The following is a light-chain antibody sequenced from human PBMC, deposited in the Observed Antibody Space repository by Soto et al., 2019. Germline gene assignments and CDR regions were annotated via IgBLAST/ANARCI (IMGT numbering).Light chain of an antibody. CDR2: GAS. CDR1: QSIGNN. Sequence: EIVMTQSPATLSVSTGESATLSCRASQSIGNNLASYHQRPGQAPRLLIYGASTRATGITARFSGSGSGTSFTLTSSSLQSENIAVYYCQQYNNRWTFGQGTRVDIK. CDR3: QQYNNRWT. J-gene: IGKJ1*01. V-gene: IGKV3-15*01.